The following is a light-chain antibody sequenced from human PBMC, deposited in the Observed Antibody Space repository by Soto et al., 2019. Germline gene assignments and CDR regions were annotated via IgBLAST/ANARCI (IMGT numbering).Light chain of an antibody. CDR3: QQYNNWPPI. V-gene: IGKV3-15*01. J-gene: IGKJ3*01. CDR2: GAS. Sequence: EIVMTQSPATLSVSPGERATLSCRASQSVSSNLAWYQQKPGQAPRLLIYGASTRATGIPARFSGSGSGTEFTLTISSLQSEDFAVYYCQQYNNWPPIFGPGT. CDR1: QSVSSN.